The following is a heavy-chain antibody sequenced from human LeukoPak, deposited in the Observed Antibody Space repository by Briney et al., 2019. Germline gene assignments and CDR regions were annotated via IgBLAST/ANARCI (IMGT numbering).Heavy chain of an antibody. J-gene: IGHJ5*02. CDR3: ARGSSDGDYYWFDP. V-gene: IGHV4-34*01. D-gene: IGHD4-17*01. Sequence: PSETLSLTCAVYGGSFRGYYWSWIREPPGKGLVWIGEINHSGSTNYNPSLKSRVTISVDTSKNQFSLKLSSVTAADTAVYYCARGSSDGDYYWFDPWGQGTLVTVSS. CDR2: INHSGST. CDR1: GGSFRGYY.